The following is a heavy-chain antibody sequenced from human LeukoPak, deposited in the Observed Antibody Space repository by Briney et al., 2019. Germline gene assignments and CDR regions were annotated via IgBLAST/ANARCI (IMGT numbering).Heavy chain of an antibody. CDR1: GFTFSSYG. J-gene: IGHJ3*02. CDR2: ISYDGSNQ. V-gene: IGHV3-30*03. Sequence: GGSLRLSCAASGFTFSSYGMHWVRQAPGKGLEWVAVISYDGSNQYYADSVKGRFTISRDNSKNTLYLQMNSLRAEDTAVYYCARGVAGFDIWGQGTMVTVSS. D-gene: IGHD6-19*01. CDR3: ARGVAGFDI.